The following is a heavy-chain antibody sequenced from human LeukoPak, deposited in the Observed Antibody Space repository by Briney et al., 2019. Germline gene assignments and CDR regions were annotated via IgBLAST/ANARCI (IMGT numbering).Heavy chain of an antibody. CDR2: ISWNSGSI. CDR3: ARGKQYSSTWYFFDF. J-gene: IGHJ4*02. CDR1: GFTFDDYA. D-gene: IGHD6-13*01. Sequence: GGSLRLSCAASGFTFDDYAMHWVRQAPGKGLEWVSGISWNSGSIGYADSVKGRFTISRDNAKNSLYLQMNSLRAEDTALYYCARGKQYSSTWYFFDFWGQGTLVTVSS. V-gene: IGHV3-9*01.